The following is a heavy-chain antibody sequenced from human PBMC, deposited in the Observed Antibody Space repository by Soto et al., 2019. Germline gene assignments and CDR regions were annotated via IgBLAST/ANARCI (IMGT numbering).Heavy chain of an antibody. J-gene: IGHJ3*02. V-gene: IGHV4-30-2*01. CDR2: IYQTGNS. CDR3: TRGTVTDAFDI. CDR1: GGSISSGDFS. Sequence: QLQLQEYGSGLVKPSQTLSLTCAVSGGSISSGDFSWSWIRQPPGKGLEWIGYIYQTGNSYDNPSLEGRVTIAIDRSTSLFSLKLTSVIAADTAVYYGTRGTVTDAFDIWGLGTMVTVS. D-gene: IGHD4-17*01.